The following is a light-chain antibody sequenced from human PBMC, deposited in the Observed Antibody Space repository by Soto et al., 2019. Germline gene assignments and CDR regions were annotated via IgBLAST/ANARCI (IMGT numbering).Light chain of an antibody. J-gene: IGLJ1*01. V-gene: IGLV1-44*01. CDR1: SSNIGSNT. CDR2: SNN. CDR3: AAWDDSLNAYV. Sequence: QAVVTQPPSASGTPGQRVTISCSGSSSNIGSNTVNWYQQLPGTAPKLLIYSNNERPSGVPDRFSGSKSGTSASLAISGLQSEDEADSYCAAWDDSLNAYVIGTGTKLTVL.